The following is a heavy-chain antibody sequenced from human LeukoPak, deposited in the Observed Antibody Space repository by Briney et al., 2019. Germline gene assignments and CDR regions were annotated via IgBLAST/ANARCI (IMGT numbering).Heavy chain of an antibody. CDR2: ISGSGNST. Sequence: GGSLRLSCAASGFTFSSYAMTWVRQAPGKGLEWVSAISGSGNSTYYAESVNGRFTISRDNSKNTMYLQMNSLRAEDTAVYYCASGSGSYRTPYYYMDVWGTGNTVTVSS. CDR1: GFTFSSYA. CDR3: ASGSGSYRTPYYYMDV. D-gene: IGHD3-10*01. J-gene: IGHJ6*03. V-gene: IGHV3-23*01.